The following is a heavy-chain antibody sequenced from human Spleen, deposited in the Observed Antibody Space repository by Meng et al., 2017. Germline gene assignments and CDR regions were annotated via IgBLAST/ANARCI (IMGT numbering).Heavy chain of an antibody. CDR3: ARGYNSDY. V-gene: IGHV3-53*02. D-gene: IGHD2-2*02. CDR1: GFTVSSNY. CDR2: IYGGGST. J-gene: IGHJ4*02. Sequence: EVQLVETGGGLIQPGVSLRPSCAASGFTVSSNYMSWVRQAPGKGLEWVSIIYGGGSTYYADSVKGRFTISRDNSKNTLYLQMNSLRAEDTAVYFCARGYNSDYWGQGTLVTVSS.